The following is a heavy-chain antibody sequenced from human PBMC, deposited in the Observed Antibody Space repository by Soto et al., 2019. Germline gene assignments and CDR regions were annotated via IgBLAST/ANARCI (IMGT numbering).Heavy chain of an antibody. CDR2: ISPSGGST. D-gene: IGHD6-13*01. CDR3: ARERIAAAGRFWFDP. Sequence: ASVKVSCKASGYTFTSYYMHWVRQAPGQGLEWMGIISPSGGSTSYAQKFQGRVTMTRDTSTSTVYMELSSLRSEDTAVYYCARERIAAAGRFWFDPWGQGTLVTVSS. J-gene: IGHJ5*02. V-gene: IGHV1-46*01. CDR1: GYTFTSYY.